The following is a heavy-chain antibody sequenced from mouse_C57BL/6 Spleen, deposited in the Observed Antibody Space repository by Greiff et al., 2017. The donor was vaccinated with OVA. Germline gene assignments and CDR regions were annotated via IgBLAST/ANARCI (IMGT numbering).Heavy chain of an antibody. Sequence: VKLVESGPELVKPGASVQISCKASGYAFSSSWMNCVKQRPGKGLEWIGRIYPGDGDTNYNGKFKGKATLTADKSSSTAYMQLSSLTSEDSAVYFCARGITTVVATYWYFDVWGTGTTVTVSS. V-gene: IGHV1-82*01. CDR3: ARGITTVVATYWYFDV. CDR1: GYAFSSSW. D-gene: IGHD1-1*01. J-gene: IGHJ1*03. CDR2: IYPGDGDT.